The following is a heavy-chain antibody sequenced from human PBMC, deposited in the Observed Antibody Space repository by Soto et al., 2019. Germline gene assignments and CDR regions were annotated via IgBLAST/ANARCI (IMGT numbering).Heavy chain of an antibody. CDR3: ARNRLRQYYYGMDV. D-gene: IGHD3-10*01. Sequence: PGESLKISCEASGYSFTSNWIGWVRQMPGKGLEWMGIINPADSDIKYSPSFQGQVTISADKSISHVYLQWSSLKASDTAMYYCARNRLRQYYYGMDVWGQGTTVTVSS. CDR2: INPADSDI. CDR1: GYSFTSNW. V-gene: IGHV5-51*01. J-gene: IGHJ6*02.